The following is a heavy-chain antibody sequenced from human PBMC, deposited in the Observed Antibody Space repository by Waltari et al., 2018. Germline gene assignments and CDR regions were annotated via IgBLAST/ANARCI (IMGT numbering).Heavy chain of an antibody. CDR2: IYHSGST. V-gene: IGHV4-38-2*01. CDR1: GYSISSGYY. D-gene: IGHD2-2*01. J-gene: IGHJ4*02. CDR3: ATAMVTYYFDY. Sequence: QVQLQESGPGLVKPSETLSLTCAVSGYSISSGYYWGWIRQPPGKGLEWIGSIYHSGSTYYNPSLKSRVTISVDTSKNQFSLKLSSVTAADTAVYYCATAMVTYYFDYWGQGTLVTVSS.